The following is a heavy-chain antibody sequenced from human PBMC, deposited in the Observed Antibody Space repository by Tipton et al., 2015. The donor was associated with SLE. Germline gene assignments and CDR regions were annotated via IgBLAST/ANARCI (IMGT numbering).Heavy chain of an antibody. D-gene: IGHD3-3*01. CDR1: GFTFNSYS. CDR2: ISGSSNTI. V-gene: IGHV3-48*01. Sequence: GSLRLSCAASGFTFNSYSMNWVRQAPGKGLEWVSYISGSSNTIYYADSVKGRFIISRDNAKNSLYLQLNSLGAEDTAVFYCAKALRLENLSDRIRYFYYYGMDVWGQGTTVTASS. CDR3: AKALRLENLSDRIRYFYYYGMDV. J-gene: IGHJ6*02.